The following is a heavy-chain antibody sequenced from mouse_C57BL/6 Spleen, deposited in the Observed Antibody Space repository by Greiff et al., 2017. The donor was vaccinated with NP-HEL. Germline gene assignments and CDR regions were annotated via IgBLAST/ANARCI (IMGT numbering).Heavy chain of an antibody. CDR2: INPNNGGT. Sequence: VQLQQSGPELVKPGASVKIPCKASGYTFTDYNMDWVKQSHGKSLEWIGDINPNNGGTIYNQKFKGKATLTVDKSSSTAYMELRSLTSEDTAVYYCARGYYGNSYYFDYWGQGTTLTVSS. D-gene: IGHD2-1*01. J-gene: IGHJ2*01. V-gene: IGHV1-18*01. CDR3: ARGYYGNSYYFDY. CDR1: GYTFTDYN.